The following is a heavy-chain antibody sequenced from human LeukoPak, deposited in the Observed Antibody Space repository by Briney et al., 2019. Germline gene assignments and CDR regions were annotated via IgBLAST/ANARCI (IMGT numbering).Heavy chain of an antibody. D-gene: IGHD2-21*02. CDR2: VSLTGET. CDR3: SRESGACCPFGY. V-gene: IGHV4-4*02. Sequence: SETLSLTCGVSGGSISSTNWWCCVRQPPGQGLEWIGEVSLTGETNYNPSLNGRVTMSLDGSRNQLSLTLTSVTAADTAIYYGSRESGACCPFGYWGQGTLVIVPA. J-gene: IGHJ4*02. CDR1: GGSISSTNW.